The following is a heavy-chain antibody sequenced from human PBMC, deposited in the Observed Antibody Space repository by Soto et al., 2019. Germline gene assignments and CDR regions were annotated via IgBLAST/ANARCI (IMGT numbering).Heavy chain of an antibody. Sequence: PSETLSLTCTVSGGSISSYYWSWIRQPPGKGLEWIGYIYYSGSTNYNPSLKSRVTISVDTSMNQFSLKLSSVTAADTAVYYCARGGSGDYVDYWGQGTLVTVSS. CDR1: GGSISSYY. D-gene: IGHD6-25*01. CDR3: ARGGSGDYVDY. V-gene: IGHV4-59*01. CDR2: IYYSGST. J-gene: IGHJ4*02.